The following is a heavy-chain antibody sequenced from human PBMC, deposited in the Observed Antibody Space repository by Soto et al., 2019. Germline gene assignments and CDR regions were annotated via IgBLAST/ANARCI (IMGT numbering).Heavy chain of an antibody. Sequence: GASVKVSCKASGGTFSSYAISWVRQAPGQGLEWMGGIIPIFGTANYAQKFQGRVTITADESTSTAYMELSSLRSEDTAVYYCARVSTDIVVVRQHYYGMDVWGQGTTVTSP. CDR1: GGTFSSYA. CDR2: IIPIFGTA. D-gene: IGHD2-2*01. V-gene: IGHV1-69*13. CDR3: ARVSTDIVVVRQHYYGMDV. J-gene: IGHJ6*02.